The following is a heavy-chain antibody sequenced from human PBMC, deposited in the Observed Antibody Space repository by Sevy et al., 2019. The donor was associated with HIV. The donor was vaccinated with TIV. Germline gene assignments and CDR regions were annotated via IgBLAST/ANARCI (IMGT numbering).Heavy chain of an antibody. CDR2: VSSDGSKK. V-gene: IGHV3-30*18. J-gene: IGHJ4*02. Sequence: GGSLRLSCAASGFTFSNYGMHWVRQAPGKGLEWVAVVSSDGSKKYYADSLKGRITISRDNSKNTVYLQRNSLRVEDTAVYYCAKVAFGVVTQIDYWGQGTLVTVSS. D-gene: IGHD3-3*01. CDR1: GFTFSNYG. CDR3: AKVAFGVVTQIDY.